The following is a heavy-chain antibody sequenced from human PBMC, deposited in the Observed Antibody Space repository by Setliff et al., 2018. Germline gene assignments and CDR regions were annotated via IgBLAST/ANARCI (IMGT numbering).Heavy chain of an antibody. Sequence: SETLSLTCAIYGQSFSDYYWSWIRQPPGKGLEWIGEINHSGSTNYNPSLKSRVTISVDTSKNQFSLKLTSLSAADTAVYYCTRDQDLRWCKAGTGCYYNYYGLDVWGQGTTVTVSS. CDR2: INHSGST. V-gene: IGHV4-34*01. CDR3: TRDQDLRWCKAGTGCYYNYYGLDV. D-gene: IGHD2-8*02. CDR1: GQSFSDYY. J-gene: IGHJ6*02.